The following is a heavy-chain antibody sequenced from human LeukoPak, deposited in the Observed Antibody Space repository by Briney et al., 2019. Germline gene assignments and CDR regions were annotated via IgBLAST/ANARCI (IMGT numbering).Heavy chain of an antibody. CDR3: ATDYGGGYFDY. D-gene: IGHD4-23*01. J-gene: IGHJ4*02. CDR2: IKYDGSEK. Sequence: GGSLRLSCTASGFSFSSSWMSWVRQAPGKGLEWVANIKYDGSEKYYADSVKGRFTISRDNAKNSLYLQMDSLGAEDTAVYYCATDYGGGYFDYWGQGTLVTVSS. CDR1: GFSFSSSW. V-gene: IGHV3-7*01.